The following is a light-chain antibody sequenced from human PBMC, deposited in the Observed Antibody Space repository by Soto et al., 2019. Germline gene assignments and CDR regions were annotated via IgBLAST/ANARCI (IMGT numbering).Light chain of an antibody. J-gene: IGLJ2*01. CDR3: CSYTSSSTRI. Sequence: QSALTQPASVSGSPGQSITISCTGTSSDVGHYNYVSWYQQYPGKAPKLMIYDVNTRPSGVSNRFSGSKSGNTASLTISGLQAEYEADYYCCSYTSSSTRIFGGGTKLTVL. CDR1: SSDVGHYNY. V-gene: IGLV2-14*01. CDR2: DVN.